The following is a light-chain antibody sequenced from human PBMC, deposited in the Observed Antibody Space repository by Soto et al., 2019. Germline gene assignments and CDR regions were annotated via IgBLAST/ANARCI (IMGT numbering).Light chain of an antibody. V-gene: IGLV2-23*01. J-gene: IGLJ1*01. Sequence: QSALTQPASVSGSPGQSITISCTGTSSDVGSYNVVSWYQQHPGKAPKLMIYEGSKRPSGVSNRFSGSKSGNTASLTISGLQAEDEADYYCCSYAGTGTYVFGTGTKVT. CDR1: SSDVGSYNV. CDR2: EGS. CDR3: CSYAGTGTYV.